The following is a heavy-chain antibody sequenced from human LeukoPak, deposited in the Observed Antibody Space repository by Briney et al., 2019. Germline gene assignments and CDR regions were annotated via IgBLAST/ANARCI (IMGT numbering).Heavy chain of an antibody. Sequence: ASVKVSCKASGYTFTSYGISWVRQAPGQGLEWMGWISAYNGNTNYAQKLQGRVTMTTDTSTSTAYMELRSLRSEDTAVYYCARGYSYGYEFPSGYWGQGTLVTVSS. CDR1: GYTFTSYG. J-gene: IGHJ4*02. V-gene: IGHV1-18*01. CDR2: ISAYNGNT. D-gene: IGHD5-18*01. CDR3: ARGYSYGYEFPSGY.